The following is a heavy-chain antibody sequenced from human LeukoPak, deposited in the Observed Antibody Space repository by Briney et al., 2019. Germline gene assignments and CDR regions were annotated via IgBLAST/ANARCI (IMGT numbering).Heavy chain of an antibody. Sequence: GGSLRLSCAASGFTFSSYEMNWVRQAPGKGLEWVSYISSSGSTIYYADSVKGRFTISRDNAKNSLYLQMNSLRAEDTAVYYCARDGLLRSGFDYWGQGTLVTVSS. CDR2: ISSSGSTI. CDR3: ARDGLLRSGFDY. J-gene: IGHJ4*02. D-gene: IGHD2/OR15-2a*01. V-gene: IGHV3-48*03. CDR1: GFTFSSYE.